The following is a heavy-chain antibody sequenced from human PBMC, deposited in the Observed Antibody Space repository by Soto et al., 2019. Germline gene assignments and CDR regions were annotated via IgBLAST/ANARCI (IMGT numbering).Heavy chain of an antibody. CDR3: ARQESGYARSHDY. Sequence: SETLSLTCTVSGDSISSNNYYWSWIRQPPGKGLEWIAYINYSGSTNYNPSLKSRVTISVDTSKNQLSLKLNSVTAADTAVYYCARQESGYARSHDYWGQGILVTVSS. CDR1: GDSISSNNYY. V-gene: IGHV4-61*01. D-gene: IGHD5-12*01. J-gene: IGHJ4*02. CDR2: INYSGST.